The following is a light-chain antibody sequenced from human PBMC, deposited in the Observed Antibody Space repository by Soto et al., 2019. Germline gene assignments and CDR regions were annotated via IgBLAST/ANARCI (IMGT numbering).Light chain of an antibody. CDR1: QSLLHSNGFNY. CDR2: LGS. J-gene: IGKJ3*01. CDR3: MQALQTPIT. V-gene: IGKV2-28*01. Sequence: DIVMTQSPLSLPVTPGEPASISCRSSQSLLHSNGFNYLDWYLQKPGQSPQLLIYLGSNRASGVPDRVSGSGSGTDFTRKISRVEAEDVGLYYCMQALQTPITFGPGTKLDIK.